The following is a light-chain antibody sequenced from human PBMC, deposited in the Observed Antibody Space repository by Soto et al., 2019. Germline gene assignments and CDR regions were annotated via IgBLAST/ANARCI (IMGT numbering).Light chain of an antibody. CDR2: DAS. Sequence: EIVLTQSPATLSLSPGERATLSCRASQSVSSYLAWYQQKPGQAPRLLIYDASNRATGIPARFSGSGSGTVFPLTISSLEPEDFAVYYCQQRSNWPSGTFGQGTKLEIK. J-gene: IGKJ2*01. CDR1: QSVSSY. V-gene: IGKV3-11*01. CDR3: QQRSNWPSGT.